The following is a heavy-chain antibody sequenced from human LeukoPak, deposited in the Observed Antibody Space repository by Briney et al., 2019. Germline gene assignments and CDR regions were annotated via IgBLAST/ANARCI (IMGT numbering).Heavy chain of an antibody. J-gene: IGHJ3*01. Sequence: GGSLRLSCAGSGLPFSSYEMNWVRQAPGKGLEWISYISSRGTTIYYADSVKGRFTISRDNAENSLYLQMNSLRVADTAVYYCAKRADYYDSSRALYDAFDLWGQGTMVTVSS. D-gene: IGHD3-16*01. CDR2: ISSRGTTI. V-gene: IGHV3-48*03. CDR1: GLPFSSYE. CDR3: AKRADYYDSSRALYDAFDL.